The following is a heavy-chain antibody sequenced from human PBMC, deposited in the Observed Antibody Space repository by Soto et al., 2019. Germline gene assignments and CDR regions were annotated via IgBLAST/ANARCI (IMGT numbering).Heavy chain of an antibody. V-gene: IGHV3-21*01. CDR2: ISSSSSYI. J-gene: IGHJ4*02. CDR3: AILNPLVVVVAAPMGGY. Sequence: GGSLRLSCAASGFTFSSYSMNWVRQAPGKGLEWVSSISSSSSYIYYADSVKGRFTISRDNAENSLYLQMNSLRAEDTAVYYCAILNPLVVVVAAPMGGYWGQGALVTVSS. CDR1: GFTFSSYS. D-gene: IGHD2-15*01.